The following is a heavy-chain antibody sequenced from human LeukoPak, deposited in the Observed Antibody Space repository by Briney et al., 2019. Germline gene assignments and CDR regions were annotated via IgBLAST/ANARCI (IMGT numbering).Heavy chain of an antibody. CDR3: ARDPVGYSYGHLDY. CDR1: GGTFSSYA. Sequence: ASVKVSCKASGGTFSSYAISWVRQAPGQGLEWMGGIIPIFGTANYAQKFQGRVTITADESTSTAYMELSSLRSEDTAVYYCARDPVGYSYGHLDYWGQGTLVTVSS. CDR2: IIPIFGTA. D-gene: IGHD5-18*01. V-gene: IGHV1-69*01. J-gene: IGHJ4*02.